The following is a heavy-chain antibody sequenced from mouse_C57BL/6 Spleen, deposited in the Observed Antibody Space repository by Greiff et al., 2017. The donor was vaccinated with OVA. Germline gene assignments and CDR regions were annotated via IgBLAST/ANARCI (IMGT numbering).Heavy chain of an antibody. V-gene: IGHV5-17*01. Sequence: VQLKESGGGLVKPGGSLKLSCAASGFTFSDYGMHWVRQAPEKGLEWVAYISSGSSTIYYADTVKGRFTIARDNAKNTLFLQMTSLRSEDTAMYYGERRSNYAARDYWGQGTSVTVSS. D-gene: IGHD2-5*01. CDR1: GFTFSDYG. J-gene: IGHJ4*01. CDR2: ISSGSSTI. CDR3: ERRSNYAARDY.